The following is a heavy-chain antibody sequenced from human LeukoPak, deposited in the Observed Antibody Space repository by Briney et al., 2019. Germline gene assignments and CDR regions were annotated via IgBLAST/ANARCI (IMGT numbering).Heavy chain of an antibody. Sequence: GGSLRLSCAASGFTVSSNYMSWVRQAPGKGLEWVSVIYSGGSTYYADSVKGRFTISRDNSKNTLYLQMNSLRAEDTAVYYCATDIVVVVAATSAFDIWGQGTMVTVSS. D-gene: IGHD2-15*01. CDR2: IYSGGST. V-gene: IGHV3-66*02. J-gene: IGHJ3*02. CDR3: ATDIVVVVAATSAFDI. CDR1: GFTVSSNY.